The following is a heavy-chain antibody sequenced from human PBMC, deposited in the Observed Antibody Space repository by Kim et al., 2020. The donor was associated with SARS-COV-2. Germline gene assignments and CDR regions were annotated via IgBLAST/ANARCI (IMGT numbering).Heavy chain of an antibody. J-gene: IGHJ6*02. D-gene: IGHD2-15*01. V-gene: IGHV4-34*01. Sequence: SETLSLTCAVYGGSFSGYYWSWIRQPPGKGLEWIGEINHSGSTNYNPSLKSRVTISVDTSKNQFSLKLSSVTAADTAVYYCARKKPYCSGGSCYRSNYYGMDVWGQGTTVTVSS. CDR3: ARKKPYCSGGSCYRSNYYGMDV. CDR1: GGSFSGYY. CDR2: INHSGST.